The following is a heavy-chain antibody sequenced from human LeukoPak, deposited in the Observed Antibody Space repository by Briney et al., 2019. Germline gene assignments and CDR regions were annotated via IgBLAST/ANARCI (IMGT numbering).Heavy chain of an antibody. CDR2: MNPNSGNT. CDR3: ARTHTVVPAAILYYYYYMDV. V-gene: IGHV1-8*01. CDR1: GYTFTSYD. J-gene: IGHJ6*03. Sequence: ASVKVSCKASGYTFTSYDINWVRQATGQGLEWMGWMNPNSGNTGYAQKFQGRVTMTRSTSISTAYMELSSLRSEDTAVYYCARTHTVVPAAILYYYYYMDVWGKGTTVTVSS. D-gene: IGHD2-2*02.